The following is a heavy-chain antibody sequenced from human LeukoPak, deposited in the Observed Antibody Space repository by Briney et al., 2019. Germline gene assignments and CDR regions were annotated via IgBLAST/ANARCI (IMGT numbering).Heavy chain of an antibody. J-gene: IGHJ5*02. CDR1: GFTFSTYD. CDR2: ISGSGGSA. D-gene: IGHD1-1*01. CDR3: AKDQPGAGFDL. Sequence: PGGSLRLSCVASGFTFSTYDINWVRQAPGKGLEWVSGISGSGGSANYADSMKGRFTISRDNSKNTLFLQMNSLGADDTAVYYCAKDQPGAGFDLWGPGTLVTVAS. V-gene: IGHV3-23*01.